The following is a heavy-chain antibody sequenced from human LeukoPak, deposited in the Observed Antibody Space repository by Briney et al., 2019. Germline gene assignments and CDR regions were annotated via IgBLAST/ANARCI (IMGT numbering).Heavy chain of an antibody. V-gene: IGHV3-21*01. Sequence: PGGSLRLSCAASGFTFSSYSMNWVRQAPGRGLEWVSSISSSSSYIYYADSVKSRFTISRDNAKDSLYLQMNSLRAEDTAVYYCARDSGSSWYYFDYWGQGTLVTVSS. CDR1: GFTFSSYS. CDR3: ARDSGSSWYYFDY. D-gene: IGHD6-13*01. J-gene: IGHJ4*02. CDR2: ISSSSSYI.